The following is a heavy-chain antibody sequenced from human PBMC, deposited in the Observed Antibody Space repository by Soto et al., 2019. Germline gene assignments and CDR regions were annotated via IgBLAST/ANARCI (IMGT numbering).Heavy chain of an antibody. CDR3: AKPPVITASYYYYDMDV. CDR1: GGSVSSGSYY. CDR2: IYYSGST. Sequence: SETLSLTCTVSGGSVSSGSYYWSWIRPPPGKGLEWIVYIYYSGSTNYNPSLKSRVTISVDTSKNQFSLKLSSVTAADTAVYYCAKPPVITASYYYYDMDVWGQGTTVTVSS. J-gene: IGHJ6*02. V-gene: IGHV4-61*01. D-gene: IGHD4-4*01.